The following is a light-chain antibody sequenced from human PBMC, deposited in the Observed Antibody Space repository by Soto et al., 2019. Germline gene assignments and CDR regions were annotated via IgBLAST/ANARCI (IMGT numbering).Light chain of an antibody. V-gene: IGKV1-39*01. CDR1: QRISSY. CDR3: QQSYSIPFT. Sequence: DIQMTQSPSSLSASVGDSVTITCRTSQRISSYLNWYQHSPGKAPKLLIYASSYLQSGVPSRFSGCGSVTDFTLTISSLQPEDFAIYYCQQSYSIPFTFGGGTKVEIK. CDR2: ASS. J-gene: IGKJ4*01.